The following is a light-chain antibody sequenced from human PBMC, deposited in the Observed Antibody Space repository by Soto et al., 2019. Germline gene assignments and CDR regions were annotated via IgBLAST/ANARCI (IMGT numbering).Light chain of an antibody. J-gene: IGLJ3*02. Sequence: QSALTQPASVSGSPGQSITISCTGTSTDIGGYNFVSWYQQHPGKAPKVMIYEVTNRPSGVSNRFSGSKSGNTASLTISGPQAEDEADYYCSSYTTKYTLVFGGGTKLTVL. CDR1: STDIGGYNF. CDR2: EVT. CDR3: SSYTTKYTLV. V-gene: IGLV2-14*01.